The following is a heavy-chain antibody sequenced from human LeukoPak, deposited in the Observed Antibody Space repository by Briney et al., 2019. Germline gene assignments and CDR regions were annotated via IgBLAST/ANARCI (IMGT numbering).Heavy chain of an antibody. CDR2: INHSGST. V-gene: IGHV4-34*01. CDR3: ARGPGTVVPAAIPWSDP. CDR1: GGSFSGYY. J-gene: IGHJ5*02. Sequence: SETLSLTCAVYGGSFSGYYWSWIRQPPGKGLEWIGEINHSGSTNYNPSLKSRVTISVDTSKNQFSLKLSSVTAADTAVYYCARGPGTVVPAAIPWSDPWGQGTLVTVSS. D-gene: IGHD2-2*02.